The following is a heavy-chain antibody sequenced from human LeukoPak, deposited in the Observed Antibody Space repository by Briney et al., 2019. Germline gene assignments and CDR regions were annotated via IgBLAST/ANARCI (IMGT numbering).Heavy chain of an antibody. J-gene: IGHJ4*02. Sequence: SETLSLTCTVSGGSISTYYWSWIRQPPGKGLEWIGYIYYSGSIDYNPSLKSRVTISVDTSKNQFSLKLISVTAADTAVYYCARSRGYSYGTTFLDYWGQGTLVTVSS. V-gene: IGHV4-59*08. CDR3: ARSRGYSYGTTFLDY. D-gene: IGHD5-18*01. CDR1: GGSISTYY. CDR2: IYYSGSI.